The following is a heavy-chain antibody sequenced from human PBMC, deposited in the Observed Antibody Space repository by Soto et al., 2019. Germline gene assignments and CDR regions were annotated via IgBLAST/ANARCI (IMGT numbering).Heavy chain of an antibody. V-gene: IGHV1-69*06. Sequence: VASVKVSCKASGGTFSRFAISWVRQAPGQGLEWMGGIIPIFGTANYAQKFQGRVTITADKSTSTAYLQWSSLEASDTAMYYCARLGDCSGGSCFSRYYYHGMDVWGQGTTVTVSS. D-gene: IGHD2-15*01. CDR1: GGTFSRFA. J-gene: IGHJ6*02. CDR2: IIPIFGTA. CDR3: ARLGDCSGGSCFSRYYYHGMDV.